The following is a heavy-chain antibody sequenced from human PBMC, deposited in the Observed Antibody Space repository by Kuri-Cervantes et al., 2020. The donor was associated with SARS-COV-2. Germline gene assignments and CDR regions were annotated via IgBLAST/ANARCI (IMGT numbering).Heavy chain of an antibody. V-gene: IGHV1-2*04. J-gene: IGHJ4*02. CDR3: AREWGGMTGTTGGY. D-gene: IGHD1-14*01. CDR2: INPNSGGT. CDR1: GYTFTGYY. Sequence: ASVKVSCKASGYTFTGYYMHWVRQAPGQGLEWMGWINPNSGGTNYAQKFRGWVTMTRDTSISTVHMELSRLRSDDTAVYYCAREWGGMTGTTGGYWGQGTLVTVSS.